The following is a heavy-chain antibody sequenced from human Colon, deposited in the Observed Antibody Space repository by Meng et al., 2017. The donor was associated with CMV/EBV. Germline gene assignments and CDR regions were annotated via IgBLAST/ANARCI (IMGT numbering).Heavy chain of an antibody. CDR2: MDYGGSP. V-gene: IGHV4-39*07. J-gene: IGHJ6*02. Sequence: SETLSLTCTVSGGSISSSSLYWGWIRQTAKGLEWIGSMDYGGSPYFHPSVRGRVDISMDTSKNQFYLSLTSVTAADTALYYCARTGNYYVSGNGAVDVWGQGTTVTVSS. CDR1: GGSISSSSLY. D-gene: IGHD3-10*01. CDR3: ARTGNYYVSGNGAVDV.